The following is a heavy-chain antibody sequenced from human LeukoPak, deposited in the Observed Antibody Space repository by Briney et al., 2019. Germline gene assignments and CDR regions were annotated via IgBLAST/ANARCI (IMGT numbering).Heavy chain of an antibody. Sequence: NSSETLSLTYTVSGGSISSRSYYWGWIRQPPGKGLEWIGSIYYSGSTYYNPSLKSRVTISVDTSKNQFSLKLSSVTAADTAVYYCARVIEHYDFWSGYYTSLNWFDPWGQGTLVTASS. V-gene: IGHV4-39*07. CDR3: ARVIEHYDFWSGYYTSLNWFDP. CDR2: IYYSGST. CDR1: GGSISSRSYY. J-gene: IGHJ5*02. D-gene: IGHD3-3*01.